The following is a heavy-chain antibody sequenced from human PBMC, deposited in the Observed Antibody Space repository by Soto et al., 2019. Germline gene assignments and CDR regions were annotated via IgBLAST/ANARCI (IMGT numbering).Heavy chain of an antibody. Sequence: QVQLVESGGGVVQPGRSLRLSCAASGFTFSSYGMHWVRQAPGKGLEWVAVIWYDGSNKYYADSVKGRFTISRDNSKNTLYLQMNSLRAEDTAVYYCARDRNYYDSSGRVIDYWGQGTLVTVSS. D-gene: IGHD3-22*01. CDR1: GFTFSSYG. V-gene: IGHV3-33*01. CDR2: IWYDGSNK. J-gene: IGHJ4*02. CDR3: ARDRNYYDSSGRVIDY.